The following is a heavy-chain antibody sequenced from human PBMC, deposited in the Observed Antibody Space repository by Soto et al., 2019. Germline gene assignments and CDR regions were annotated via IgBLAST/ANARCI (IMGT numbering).Heavy chain of an antibody. CDR1: GFTFSSYS. CDR2: ISSSSYI. Sequence: GGSLRLSCAASGFTFSSYSMNWVRQAPGKGLEWVSSISSSSYIYYADSVKGRFTISRDNAKNSLYLQMNSLRAEDTAVYYCARAVAGIYYYYGMDVWGQGTTVTVSS. D-gene: IGHD6-19*01. V-gene: IGHV3-21*01. CDR3: ARAVAGIYYYYGMDV. J-gene: IGHJ6*02.